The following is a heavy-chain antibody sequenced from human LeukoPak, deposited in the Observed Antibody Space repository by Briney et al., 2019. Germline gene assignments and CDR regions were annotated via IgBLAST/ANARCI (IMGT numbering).Heavy chain of an antibody. D-gene: IGHD3/OR15-3a*01. V-gene: IGHV1-3*01. J-gene: IGHJ4*02. CDR1: QYTFTDYA. CDR2: IDAGNGKT. Sequence: ASVKVSCKASQYTFTDYAVHWVRQAPGQRLEWMGWIDAGNGKTKYSQSFQGRVTIIRDASATTAYMELSSLTSEDTAVYYCTRGGIIILGVATVVDYWGQGTLVTVSS. CDR3: TRGGIIILGVATVVDY.